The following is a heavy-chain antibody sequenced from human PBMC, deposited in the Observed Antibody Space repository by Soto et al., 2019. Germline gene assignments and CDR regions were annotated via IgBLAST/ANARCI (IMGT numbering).Heavy chain of an antibody. CDR1: GFTFGAYW. V-gene: IGHV3-74*01. CDR2: LSPDGRII. CDR3: VRDLGHCGGGSCSS. J-gene: IGHJ4*02. D-gene: IGHD2-21*01. Sequence: HPGGSLRLSCAASGFTFGAYWMNWVRQVPGKGLVWVSRLSPDGRIIRYADFVRGRFTISRDNAKNTLYLQMNSLEVEDTAVYYCVRDLGHCGGGSCSSWGQGT.